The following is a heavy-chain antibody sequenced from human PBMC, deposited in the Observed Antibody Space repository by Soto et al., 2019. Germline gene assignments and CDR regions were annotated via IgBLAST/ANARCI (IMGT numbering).Heavy chain of an antibody. D-gene: IGHD2-15*01. Sequence: ASVKVSCKASGYAFTSYGISWVRQAPGQGLEWMGWISAYNGNTNYAQKLQGRVTMTTDTSTSTAYMELRSLRPDDTAVYYCARARKASGGNPGVHAFDIWGQGTMVTVSS. CDR1: GYAFTSYG. J-gene: IGHJ3*02. CDR3: ARARKASGGNPGVHAFDI. CDR2: ISAYNGNT. V-gene: IGHV1-18*04.